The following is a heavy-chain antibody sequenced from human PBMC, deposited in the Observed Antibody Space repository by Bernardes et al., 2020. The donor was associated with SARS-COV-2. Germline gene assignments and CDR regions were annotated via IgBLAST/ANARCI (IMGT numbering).Heavy chain of an antibody. CDR2: ISYDVGNK. CDR1: GFIFQNYD. J-gene: IGHJ6*02. V-gene: IGHV3-30*18. Sequence: VGSLILSCAASGFIFQNYDMHWVRQAPGTGLEWVAVISYDVGNKYYADSVKGRITISRDNSKNTLYLEMNSLRSEDTAVYYCAKDHESGSYHFYGMDVWGRGTTVTV. D-gene: IGHD3-10*01. CDR3: AKDHESGSYHFYGMDV.